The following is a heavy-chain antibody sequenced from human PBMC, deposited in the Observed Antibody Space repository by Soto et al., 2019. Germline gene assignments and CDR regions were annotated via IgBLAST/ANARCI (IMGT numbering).Heavy chain of an antibody. CDR2: LYSGGSA. D-gene: IGHD3-3*01. J-gene: IGHJ4*02. CDR3: ARYQVSAGFWSGNGDC. Sequence: GGSLRLSCAASGFTVSSNYMNWVRQAPGRGLEWVSILYSGGSAYYADSVKDRFTISRDNSKNTLYLQMNSLRAEDTAVYYCARYQVSAGFWSGNGDCWGQGTRVTVSS. V-gene: IGHV3-66*01. CDR1: GFTVSSNY.